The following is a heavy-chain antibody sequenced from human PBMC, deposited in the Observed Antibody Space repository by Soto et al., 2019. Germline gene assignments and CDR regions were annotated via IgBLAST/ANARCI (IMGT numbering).Heavy chain of an antibody. V-gene: IGHV1-18*01. CDR1: GYTFSNYG. CDR3: ARDTAPLTMFAF. Sequence: QVQLVQSGAEVKKPGASVQVSCKASGYTFSNYGISWVRQAPGQGLEWMGSISPYNGNTNYTQKLQGRVTMTTDTSTSTVYMELRSLRSDDTAVYYCARDTAPLTMFAFWGQGTQVTVSS. CDR2: ISPYNGNT. D-gene: IGHD3-10*01. J-gene: IGHJ4*02.